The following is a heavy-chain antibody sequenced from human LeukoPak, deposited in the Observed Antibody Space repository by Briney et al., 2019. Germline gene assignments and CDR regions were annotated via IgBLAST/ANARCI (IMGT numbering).Heavy chain of an antibody. CDR1: GFTFSDYY. CDR3: ARGRKGYCSGGSCFPGYGY. J-gene: IGHJ4*02. V-gene: IGHV3-11*04. CDR2: ISTSTFII. Sequence: PGGSLRLSCAASGFTFSDYYMSWIRQAPGKGLEWVSYISTSTFIIKYGDSVKGRFTISRDNAKNSLYLQMNSLRAEDTAVYYCARGRKGYCSGGSCFPGYGYWGQGTLVTVSS. D-gene: IGHD2-15*01.